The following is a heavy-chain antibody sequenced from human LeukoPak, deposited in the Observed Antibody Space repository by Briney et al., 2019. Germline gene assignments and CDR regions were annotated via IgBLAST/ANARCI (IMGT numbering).Heavy chain of an antibody. J-gene: IGHJ4*02. CDR1: GFSISTYA. CDR2: ISGGGGDNT. D-gene: IGHD6-13*01. CDR3: AKGYSSSWYSVHDH. V-gene: IGHV3-23*01. Sequence: GGSLRLSCAGSGFSISTYAMSWVRQAPGKGLEWASGISGGGGDNTYYADSVKGRFTISRDNSKNTLHLQMSSLRAEDTAVYYCAKGYSSSWYSVHDHWGQGTLVTVSS.